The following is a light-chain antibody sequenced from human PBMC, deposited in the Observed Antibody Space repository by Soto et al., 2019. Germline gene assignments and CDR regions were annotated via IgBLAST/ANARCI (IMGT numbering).Light chain of an antibody. CDR3: QSYYSSLSGLV. J-gene: IGLJ2*01. CDR2: GNS. CDR1: SSNIGAGYD. Sequence: QSVLTQPPSVSGAPGQRVTISCTGSSSNIGAGYDVHWSQQLPGTAPKLLIYGNSNRPSGVPDRFSGSKSGTSASLAITGLQAEDEADYYCQSYYSSLSGLVFGGGTQLTVL. V-gene: IGLV1-40*01.